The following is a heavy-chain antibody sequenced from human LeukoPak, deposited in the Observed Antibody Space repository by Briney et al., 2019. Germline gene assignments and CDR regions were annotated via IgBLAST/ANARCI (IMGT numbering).Heavy chain of an antibody. CDR1: GFTFCVYY. CDR2: ISSRGSTI. CDR3: AREGVRYFDWAGGMDV. D-gene: IGHD3-9*01. J-gene: IGHJ6*02. V-gene: IGHV3-11*01. Sequence: GGTLRLSCAASGFTFCVYYTSGVPDAPGRGLEWGSYISSRGSTIYYADSVEGRFTISRDNAKNSLYLQRNSLTAEDTAVYYCAREGVRYFDWAGGMDVWGQRTTVTVSS.